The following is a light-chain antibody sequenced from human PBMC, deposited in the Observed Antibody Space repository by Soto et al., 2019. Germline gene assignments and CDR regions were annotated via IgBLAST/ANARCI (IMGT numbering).Light chain of an antibody. CDR2: AAS. J-gene: IGKJ1*01. Sequence: EIVMTQSPATLSVSPGQRATLSCRASRSVSISLAWYQQKPGQAPRLLIYAASTRATGIPDRFSGSGSGTDFTLTISRLEPEDFALYYCQQYAHSPWTFGQGTKVDIK. CDR1: RSVSIS. V-gene: IGKV3-15*01. CDR3: QQYAHSPWT.